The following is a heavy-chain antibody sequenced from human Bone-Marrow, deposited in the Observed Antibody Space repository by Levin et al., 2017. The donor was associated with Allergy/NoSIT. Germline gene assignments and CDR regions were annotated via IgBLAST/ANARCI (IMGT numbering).Heavy chain of an antibody. CDR1: GFTFSRHV. CDR3: AREGPRSDAFDV. J-gene: IGHJ3*01. V-gene: IGHV3-33*01. CDR2: IWDDGSRQ. Sequence: GGSLRLSCTASGFTFSRHVIHWVRQAPGKGLEWVAVIWDDGSRQYYGDSVKGRFTISRDNSKNTVYLQMNSLRAEDTAVYNCAREGPRSDAFDVWGQGTKVKVSS.